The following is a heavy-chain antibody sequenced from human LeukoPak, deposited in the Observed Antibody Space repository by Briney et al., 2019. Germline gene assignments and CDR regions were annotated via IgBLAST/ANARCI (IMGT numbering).Heavy chain of an antibody. CDR3: ARDSIAVAGTPSFDY. CDR2: IIPIFGTA. D-gene: IGHD6-19*01. V-gene: IGHV1-69*13. CDR1: GGTFSSYA. J-gene: IGHJ4*02. Sequence: GASVKVSCEASGGTFSSYAISWVRQAPGQGLEWMGGIIPIFGTANYAQKFQGRVTITADESTSTAYMELSSLRSEDTAVYYCARDSIAVAGTPSFDYWGQGTLVTVSS.